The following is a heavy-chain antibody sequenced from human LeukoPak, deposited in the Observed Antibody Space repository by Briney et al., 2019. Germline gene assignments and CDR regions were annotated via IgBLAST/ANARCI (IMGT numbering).Heavy chain of an antibody. V-gene: IGHV1-24*01. J-gene: IGHJ4*02. CDR3: ATGETGLWLPDY. Sequence: ASVKVSCKVSGYTLTELSMHWVRQAPGKGLEWMGGFDPEDGETIYARKFQGRVTMTEDTSTDTAYMELSSLRSEDTAVYYCATGETGLWLPDYWGQGTLVTVSS. CDR1: GYTLTELS. D-gene: IGHD4/OR15-4a*01. CDR2: FDPEDGET.